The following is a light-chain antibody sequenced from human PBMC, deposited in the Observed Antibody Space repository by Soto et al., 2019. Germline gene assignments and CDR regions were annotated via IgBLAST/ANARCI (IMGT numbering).Light chain of an antibody. CDR3: QQYAKIPRFT. V-gene: IGKV3-20*01. CDR1: QSVSNSY. CDR2: GAS. J-gene: IGKJ3*01. Sequence: DIVLTQSPGTLSLSPGERATLSCRASQSVSNSYLAWYQQKPGQAPRLLIYGASIRAAGIPDRFSGSGSGTDFTLTISRLEPEDFAVYYCQQYAKIPRFTFGPGTTVDI.